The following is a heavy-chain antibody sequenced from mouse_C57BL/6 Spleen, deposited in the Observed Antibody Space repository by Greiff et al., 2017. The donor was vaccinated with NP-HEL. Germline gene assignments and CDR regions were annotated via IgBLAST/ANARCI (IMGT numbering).Heavy chain of an antibody. CDR2: INPNNGGT. D-gene: IGHD3-2*02. Sequence: VQLKESGPELVKPGASVKISCKASGYTFTDYYMNWVKQSHGKSLEWIGDINPNNGGTSYNQKFKGKATLTVDKSSSTAYMELRSLTSEDSAVYYCADSSGYNYAMDYWGQGTSVTVSS. CDR1: GYTFTDYY. J-gene: IGHJ4*01. V-gene: IGHV1-26*01. CDR3: ADSSGYNYAMDY.